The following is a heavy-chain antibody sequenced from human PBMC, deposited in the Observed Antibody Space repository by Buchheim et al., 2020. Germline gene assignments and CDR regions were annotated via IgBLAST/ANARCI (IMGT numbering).Heavy chain of an antibody. CDR1: GYSFTSYW. J-gene: IGHJ6*02. D-gene: IGHD5-12*01. Sequence: EVQLVQSGAEVKKPGESLKISCKGSGYSFTSYWIGWVRQMPGKGLEWMGIIYPGDSDTRYSPSFQGQVTISADTSISTAYLQWSSLKASDTAMYYCARLRYSGYDFPYYYYYYGMDVWGQGTT. CDR2: IYPGDSDT. V-gene: IGHV5-51*03. CDR3: ARLRYSGYDFPYYYYYYGMDV.